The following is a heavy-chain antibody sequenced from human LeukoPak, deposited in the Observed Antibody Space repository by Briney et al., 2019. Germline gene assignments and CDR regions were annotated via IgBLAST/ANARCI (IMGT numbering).Heavy chain of an antibody. CDR3: ARGDYDILTGYYNGYYYYYMDV. D-gene: IGHD3-9*01. J-gene: IGHJ6*03. Sequence: TGGSLRLSCAASGFTFASYGISWVRQAPGKGLEWVSGITPSGGASYYADSVKGRFTISRDNAKNTLYLQMNSLRAEDTAVYYCARGDYDILTGYYNGYYYYYMDVWGKGTTVTISS. V-gene: IGHV3-23*01. CDR2: ITPSGGAS. CDR1: GFTFASYG.